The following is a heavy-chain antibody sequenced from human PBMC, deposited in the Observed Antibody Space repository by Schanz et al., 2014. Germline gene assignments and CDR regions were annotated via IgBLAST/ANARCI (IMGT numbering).Heavy chain of an antibody. J-gene: IGHJ6*02. CDR1: GYTFISYG. CDR3: ARAKRFGDMDV. Sequence: QVQLVQSGAEVKKPGSSMKVSCKASGYTFISYGIKWVRQAPGQGLEWMGWISAYNGHTDYAQKLQGRVTLTTDTSTSTAYMELRNLRSDDTAVYYCARAKRFGDMDVWGQGTTVTVSS. CDR2: ISAYNGHT. V-gene: IGHV1-18*01. D-gene: IGHD3-10*01.